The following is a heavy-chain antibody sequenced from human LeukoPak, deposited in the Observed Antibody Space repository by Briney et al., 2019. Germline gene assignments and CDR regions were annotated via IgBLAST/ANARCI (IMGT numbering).Heavy chain of an antibody. J-gene: IGHJ4*02. CDR1: GFTFSSYD. CDR2: ISSSSTNI. V-gene: IGHV3-48*02. Sequence: GGSLRLSCAASGFTFSSYDMSWVRQAPRKGLEWVSYISSSSTNIYYADSVKGRFTISRDNAKNSLYLQMNSLRDEDTAVYYCASKLALGYWGQGTLVTVSS. CDR3: ASKLALGY.